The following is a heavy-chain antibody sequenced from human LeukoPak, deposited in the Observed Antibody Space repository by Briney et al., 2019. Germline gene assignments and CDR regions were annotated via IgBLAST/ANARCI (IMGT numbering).Heavy chain of an antibody. Sequence: GGSLRLSCAASGFTFSSYWMHWVRQAPGKGLVWVSRINSDGSSTSYADSVKGGFTISRDNAKNTLYLQMNSLRAEDTAVYYCARELVVTANPGLDYWGQGTLVTVSS. J-gene: IGHJ4*02. V-gene: IGHV3-74*01. CDR3: ARELVVTANPGLDY. CDR1: GFTFSSYW. D-gene: IGHD2-21*02. CDR2: INSDGSST.